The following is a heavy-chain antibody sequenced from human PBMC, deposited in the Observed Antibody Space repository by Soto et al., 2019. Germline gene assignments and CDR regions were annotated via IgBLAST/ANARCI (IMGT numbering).Heavy chain of an antibody. D-gene: IGHD2-8*02. CDR3: ARDKITGLFDY. CDR1: GGSFSGYY. J-gene: IGHJ4*02. CDR2: INHSGST. V-gene: IGHV4-34*01. Sequence: SETLSLTCAVYGGSFSGYYWTWIRQPPGTGLEWIGEINHSGSTNYNPSLKSRVTISVDTSKNQFSLRLTSVTAADTAVYYCARDKITGLFDYWGLGTLVTVSS.